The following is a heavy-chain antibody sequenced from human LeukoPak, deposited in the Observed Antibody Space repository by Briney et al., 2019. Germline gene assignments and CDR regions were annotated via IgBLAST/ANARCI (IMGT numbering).Heavy chain of an antibody. CDR3: ARDVDYANPRHDY. J-gene: IGHJ4*02. D-gene: IGHD4/OR15-4a*01. CDR2: INLDGSQK. V-gene: IGHV3-7*01. Sequence: GGSLRLSCAASGFTVFNYWMSWVRQAPGKGLEWVANINLDGSQKYYVDSPKGRFTISRDNAKNSLYLQMDSLRVEDTAVYYCARDVDYANPRHDYWGQGTLVTVSS. CDR1: GFTVFNYW.